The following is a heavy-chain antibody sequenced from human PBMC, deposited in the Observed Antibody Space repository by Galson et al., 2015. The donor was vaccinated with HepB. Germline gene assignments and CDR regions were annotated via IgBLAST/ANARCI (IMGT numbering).Heavy chain of an antibody. CDR2: ISSGSGYT. V-gene: IGHV3-11*03. D-gene: IGHD6-19*01. Sequence: LRLSCAASGFAFSDYYMSWVRQAPGKGLEWVSYISSGSGYTEYADSVKGRFTISRDNAKNSLYLQMNSLKADDTAVYYSARRMQWVGGFDMWGQGTMVTVSS. CDR1: GFAFSDYY. CDR3: ARRMQWVGGFDM. J-gene: IGHJ3*02.